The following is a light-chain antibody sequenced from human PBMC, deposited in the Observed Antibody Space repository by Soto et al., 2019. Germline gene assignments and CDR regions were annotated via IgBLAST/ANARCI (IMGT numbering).Light chain of an antibody. J-gene: IGLJ1*01. CDR2: GTT. Sequence: QSVLTQPPSVSGAPGQRVTISCTGSSSSIGAGFDVHWFQHFPGTAPKLLIYGTTNRPSGVPDRFSGSRSGTSASLAISGLQSEDEADYFCASWEDSLNVYVLGTGTKLTVL. CDR3: ASWEDSLNVYV. CDR1: SSSIGAGFD. V-gene: IGLV1-40*01.